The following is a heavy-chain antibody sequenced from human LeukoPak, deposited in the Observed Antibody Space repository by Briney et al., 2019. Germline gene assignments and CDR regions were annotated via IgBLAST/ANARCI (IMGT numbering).Heavy chain of an antibody. J-gene: IGHJ4*02. Sequence: SETLSLTCTVSGGSISSYYWSWIRQPPGKGLEWIGYIYYSGSTNYNPSLKSRVTISVDTFRNQFSLNLISVTAADTAVYYCARGEDGTGDYRPTYFDSWGQGTLVTVSS. D-gene: IGHD4-17*01. CDR2: IYYSGST. CDR3: ARGEDGTGDYRPTYFDS. CDR1: GGSISSYY. V-gene: IGHV4-59*12.